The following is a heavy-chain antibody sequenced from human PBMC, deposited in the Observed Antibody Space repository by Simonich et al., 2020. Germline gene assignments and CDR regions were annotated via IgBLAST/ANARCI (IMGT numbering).Heavy chain of an antibody. CDR1: GGSISSYY. CDR3: ARLPDY. Sequence: QVQLQESGPGLVKPSETLSLTCTVSGGSISSYYWSWIRQPPGKGLEWIGYIYYSGSTNYNPSRKSRVTISVDTSKNQFSLKLSSVPAADTAVYYCARLPDYWGQGTLVTVSS. V-gene: IGHV4-59*08. CDR2: IYYSGST. J-gene: IGHJ4*02.